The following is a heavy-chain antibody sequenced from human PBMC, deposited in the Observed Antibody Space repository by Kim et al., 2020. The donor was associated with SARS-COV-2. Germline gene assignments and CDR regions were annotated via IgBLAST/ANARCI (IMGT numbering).Heavy chain of an antibody. CDR3: ASTTYYDSSGLD. V-gene: IGHV1-3*01. D-gene: IGHD3-22*01. J-gene: IGHJ4*02. Sequence: KYSQKFQGRVTITRDTSASTAYMELSSLRSEDTAVYYCASTTYYDSSGLDWGQGTLVTVSS.